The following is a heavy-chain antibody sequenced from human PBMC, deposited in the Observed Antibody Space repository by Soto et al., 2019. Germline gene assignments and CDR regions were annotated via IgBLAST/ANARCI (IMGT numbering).Heavy chain of an antibody. CDR2: ISGYNGNT. Sequence: QVQLVQSGAEVMTPGASVKVSCKASGYTFSNFGLSWVRQAPGQGLEWMGWISGYNGNTNSAEKFQGRVTMTTDTSTSTAYMEVRSLTSADTAVYYCARDKGYGFGWSSSSGMDVWGQGTTVTVSS. V-gene: IGHV1-18*01. D-gene: IGHD5-18*01. J-gene: IGHJ6*02. CDR1: GYTFSNFG. CDR3: ARDKGYGFGWSSSSGMDV.